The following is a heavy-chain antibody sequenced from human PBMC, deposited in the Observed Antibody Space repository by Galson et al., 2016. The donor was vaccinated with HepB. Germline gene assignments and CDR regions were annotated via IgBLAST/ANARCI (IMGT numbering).Heavy chain of an antibody. CDR3: ARARYSSSLYNWFDP. D-gene: IGHD5-18*01. CDR1: GGSISSYY. J-gene: IGHJ5*02. V-gene: IGHV4-59*01. CDR2: IYYSGST. Sequence: TLSLTCTVSGGSISSYYWNWIRQPPGKGLEWIGYIYYSGSTNYNPSLKSRVTISVDTSKNQFSLKLSSVTAADTAVYYCARARYSSSLYNWFDPWGQGTLVTVSS.